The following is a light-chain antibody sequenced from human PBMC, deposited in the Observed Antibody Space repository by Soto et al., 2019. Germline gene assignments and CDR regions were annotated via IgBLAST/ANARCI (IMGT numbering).Light chain of an antibody. CDR3: QQRSNWPPIT. V-gene: IGKV3-11*01. CDR1: QSVSSY. Sequence: EIVLTQSLVTLSLTPGERATLSCRASQSVSSYLAWYQQKPGQAPRLLIYDASNRATGIPARFSGGGSGTDFTLTIDNLEPEDFAIYYCQQRSNWPPITFGQGTLLEIK. J-gene: IGKJ5*01. CDR2: DAS.